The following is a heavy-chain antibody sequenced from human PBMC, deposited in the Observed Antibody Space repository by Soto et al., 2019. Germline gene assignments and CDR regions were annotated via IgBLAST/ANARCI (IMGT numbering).Heavy chain of an antibody. CDR2: ISSSSSTI. CDR3: ARDHVLLWFGEFIPFDY. D-gene: IGHD3-10*01. J-gene: IGHJ4*02. Sequence: GGSLRISCGGSGIAFSSYSMNCVRKAPGKGLEWVSYISSSSSTIYYADSVKGRFTISRDNAKNSLYLQMNSLRAEDTAVYYCARDHVLLWFGEFIPFDYWGQGTLVTVSS. CDR1: GIAFSSYS. V-gene: IGHV3-48*01.